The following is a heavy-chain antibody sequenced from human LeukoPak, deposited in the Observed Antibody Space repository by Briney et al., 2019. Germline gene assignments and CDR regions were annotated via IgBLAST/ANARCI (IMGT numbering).Heavy chain of an antibody. D-gene: IGHD4-17*01. Sequence: SDTLSLTCTVSGGSINSYYWSWPRQPAGKGLEWFGRIYTSGSSNYNPSLKSRVTRSVDTSKNQLSLRLTSVTAADTAVYYCARAAYGDYRYYYFYLDVWGKGTTVTVSS. CDR3: ARAAYGDYRYYYFYLDV. V-gene: IGHV4-4*07. J-gene: IGHJ6*03. CDR1: GGSINSYY. CDR2: IYTSGSS.